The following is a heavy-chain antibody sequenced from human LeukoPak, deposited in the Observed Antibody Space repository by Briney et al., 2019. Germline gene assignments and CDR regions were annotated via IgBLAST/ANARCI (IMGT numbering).Heavy chain of an antibody. V-gene: IGHV1-18*01. D-gene: IGHD2-2*01. CDR1: GYTFTSYG. CDR2: ISAYNGNT. J-gene: IGHJ4*02. CDR3: ARVSEPLLVPAAAAFDY. Sequence: GSVKVSCKASGYTFTSYGISWVRQAPGQRLEWMGWISAYNGNTNYAQKLQGRVTTTTDTSTSTAYMELRSLRSDDTAVYYCARVSEPLLVPAAAAFDYWGQGTLVTVSS.